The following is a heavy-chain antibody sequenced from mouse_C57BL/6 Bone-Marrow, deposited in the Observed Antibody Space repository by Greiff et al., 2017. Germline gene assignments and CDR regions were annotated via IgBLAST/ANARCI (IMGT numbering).Heavy chain of an antibody. D-gene: IGHD2-3*01. CDR3: ARYDGSPFAY. CDR1: GFTFTDYY. CDR2: IRNKANGYTT. V-gene: IGHV7-3*01. Sequence: EVQRVESGGGLVQPGGSLSLSCAASGFTFTDYYMSWVRQPPGKALEWLGFIRNKANGYTTEYSASVKGRFTISRDNSQSTLYLQMNALRAEDSATYYCARYDGSPFAYWGQGTLVTVSA. J-gene: IGHJ3*01.